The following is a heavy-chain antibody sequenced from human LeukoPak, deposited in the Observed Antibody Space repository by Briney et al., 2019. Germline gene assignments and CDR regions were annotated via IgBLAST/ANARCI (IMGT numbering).Heavy chain of an antibody. Sequence: PSETLSLTCTVSGGSISSSSYYWGWIRQPPGKGLEWIGSIYYSGSTYYNPSLKSRVTISVDTSKNQFSLRLSSVTAADTAVYYCASKYCTNGVCLFDYWGQGTLVTVSS. CDR1: GGSISSSSYY. CDR3: ASKYCTNGVCLFDY. D-gene: IGHD2-8*01. J-gene: IGHJ4*02. V-gene: IGHV4-39*07. CDR2: IYYSGST.